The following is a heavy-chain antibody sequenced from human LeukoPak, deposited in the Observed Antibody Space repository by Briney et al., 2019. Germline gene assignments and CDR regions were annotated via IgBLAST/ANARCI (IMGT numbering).Heavy chain of an antibody. V-gene: IGHV1-46*01. Sequence: ASVKVSCKASGYTFTSYYMHWVRQAPGQGLEWMGIINPSGGSTSYAQKFQGRVTITADESTSTAYMELSSLRSEDTAVYYCAREPLWRVTTTEYYYYGMDVWGQGTTVTVSS. D-gene: IGHD4-17*01. CDR1: GYTFTSYY. CDR3: AREPLWRVTTTEYYYYGMDV. J-gene: IGHJ6*02. CDR2: INPSGGST.